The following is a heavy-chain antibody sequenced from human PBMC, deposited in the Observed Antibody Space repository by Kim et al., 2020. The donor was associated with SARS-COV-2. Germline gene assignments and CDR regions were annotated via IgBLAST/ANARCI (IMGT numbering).Heavy chain of an antibody. Sequence: YTPSLKRRATRSVDTTKNQFSRKLSSVTAADTAVYYCARGRSGWSNWFDPWGQGTLVTVSS. D-gene: IGHD6-19*01. J-gene: IGHJ5*02. CDR3: ARGRSGWSNWFDP. V-gene: IGHV4-59*09.